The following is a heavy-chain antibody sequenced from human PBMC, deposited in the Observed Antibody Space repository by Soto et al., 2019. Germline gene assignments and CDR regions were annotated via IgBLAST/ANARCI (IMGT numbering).Heavy chain of an antibody. V-gene: IGHV3-15*01. CDR3: TTGLAGTTVNYYYYGMDV. J-gene: IGHJ6*02. CDR1: GFTFSNAW. CDR2: IKSKTDGGTT. D-gene: IGHD1-7*01. Sequence: NPGGSLRLSCAASGFTFSNAWMSWVRQAPGKGLEWVGRIKSKTDGGTTDYAAPVKGRFTISRDDSKNTLYLQMNSLKTEDTAVYYCTTGLAGTTVNYYYYGMDVWGQGTTVTVSS.